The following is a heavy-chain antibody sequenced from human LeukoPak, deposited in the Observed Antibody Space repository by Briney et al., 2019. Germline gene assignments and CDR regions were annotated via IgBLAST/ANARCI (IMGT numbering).Heavy chain of an antibody. Sequence: PGGSLRLSCAASGFTFSSYSMNWVRQAPGKGLEWVAYIRYDGGKESYSDSVKGRFTISRDNSQNTLYLQMNSLRVEDTAVYYCAKKGGNYDYFDNWGQGTLVTVSS. D-gene: IGHD1-7*01. CDR2: IRYDGGKE. CDR1: GFTFSSYS. J-gene: IGHJ4*02. V-gene: IGHV3-30*02. CDR3: AKKGGNYDYFDN.